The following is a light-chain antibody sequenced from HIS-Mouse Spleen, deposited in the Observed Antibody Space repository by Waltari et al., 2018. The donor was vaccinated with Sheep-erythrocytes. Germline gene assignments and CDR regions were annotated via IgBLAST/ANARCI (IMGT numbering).Light chain of an antibody. CDR2: DVS. J-gene: IGLJ1*01. V-gene: IGLV2-11*01. CDR1: SSDVGGSNY. Sequence: QSALTQPRSVSGSPGQSVTIPCTRTSSDVGGSNYVSWYQQHPGKAPKLMIYDVSKRPSGVPDRFSGSKSGNTASLTISGLQAEDEADYYCCSYAGSYNHVFATGTKVTVL. CDR3: CSYAGSYNHV.